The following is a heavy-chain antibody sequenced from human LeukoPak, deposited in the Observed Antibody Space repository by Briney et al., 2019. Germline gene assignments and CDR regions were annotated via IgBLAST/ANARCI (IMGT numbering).Heavy chain of an antibody. CDR3: ARLGVGATRDAFDI. J-gene: IGHJ3*02. Sequence: SETLSLTCGVSGGSISSSNWWSWVRQPPGKGLEWIGEIYHSGSTYYNPSLKSRVTISVDTSKNQFSLKLSSVTAADTAVYYCARLGVGATRDAFDIWGQGTMVTVSS. D-gene: IGHD1-26*01. V-gene: IGHV4-4*02. CDR1: GGSISSSNW. CDR2: IYHSGST.